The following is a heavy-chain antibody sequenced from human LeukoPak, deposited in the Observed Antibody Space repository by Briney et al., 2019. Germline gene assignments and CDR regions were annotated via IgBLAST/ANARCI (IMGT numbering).Heavy chain of an antibody. Sequence: PGGSLRLSCAASGFTFSSYAMGWVRQAPGKGLEWVANIKQDGSEKYYVDSVKGRFTISRDNSKSTLYLQMSSLRAVDTAIYYCAKDPSTFLTTGWYFDLWGRGTLVTVSS. D-gene: IGHD4-17*01. V-gene: IGHV3-7*03. J-gene: IGHJ2*01. CDR1: GFTFSSYA. CDR3: AKDPSTFLTTGWYFDL. CDR2: IKQDGSEK.